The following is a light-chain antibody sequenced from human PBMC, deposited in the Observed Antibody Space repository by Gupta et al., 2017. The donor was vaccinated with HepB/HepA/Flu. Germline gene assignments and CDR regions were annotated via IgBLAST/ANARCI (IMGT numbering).Light chain of an antibody. V-gene: IGKV4-1*01. CDR1: QSVLYSSNNKNY. CDR3: QEYDSNPFT. J-gene: IGKJ3*01. CDR2: WAS. Sequence: DIVMTQSPDSLAVSLGERATINCKSSQSVLYSSNNKNYLAWYQQKPGQPPKLLIYWASTRESGVPDRFSGSGSGTDFTLTISSLQAEDVAVYYCQEYDSNPFTFDHGTKVDIK.